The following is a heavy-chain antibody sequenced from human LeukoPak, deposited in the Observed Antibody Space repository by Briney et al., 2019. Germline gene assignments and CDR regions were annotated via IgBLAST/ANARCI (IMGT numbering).Heavy chain of an antibody. D-gene: IGHD6-13*01. Sequence: GGSLRLFCAASGFTFRSYAMLGVRQAPGKGREGVSAISGSCGSTYYADAVKGRFTISRDNSKNTLYLQMNSLRAEDTAVYYCAKEPAAAYFDYWGQGTLVTVSS. CDR2: ISGSCGST. CDR1: GFTFRSYA. V-gene: IGHV3-23*01. CDR3: AKEPAAAYFDY. J-gene: IGHJ4*02.